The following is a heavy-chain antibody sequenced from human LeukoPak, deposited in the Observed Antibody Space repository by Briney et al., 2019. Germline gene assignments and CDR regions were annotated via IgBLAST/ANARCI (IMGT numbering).Heavy chain of an antibody. CDR1: GFTFSSYW. V-gene: IGHV3-7*01. CDR3: ARDDFGELFSQH. CDR2: IKQDGSEK. J-gene: IGHJ1*01. Sequence: GGSLRLSCAASGFTFSSYWTSWVRQAPGKGLEWVANIKQDGSEKYYVDSVKGRFTISRDNAKNSLYLQMNSLRAEDAAVYYCARDDFGELFSQHWGQSTLVTVSS. D-gene: IGHD3-10*01.